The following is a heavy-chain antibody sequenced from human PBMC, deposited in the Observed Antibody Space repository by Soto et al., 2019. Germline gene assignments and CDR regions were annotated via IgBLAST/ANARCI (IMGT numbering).Heavy chain of an antibody. D-gene: IGHD2-21*01. V-gene: IGHV1-69*06. CDR3: AREGGDSGYWYFDY. CDR2: IIPMFEKT. Sequence: SVKVSCKASGGTFSSYAFSWVRQAPGQGLEWMGGIIPMFEKTNYAQKFQGRVTITADKSTSTAYMELSSLRSDDTAVYYCAREGGDSGYWYFDYWGQGTLVTVSS. CDR1: GGTFSSYA. J-gene: IGHJ4*02.